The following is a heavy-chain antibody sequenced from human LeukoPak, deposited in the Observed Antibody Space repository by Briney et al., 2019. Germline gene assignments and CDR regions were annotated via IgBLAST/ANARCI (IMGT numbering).Heavy chain of an antibody. Sequence: SETLSLTCTVSGGSISSYYWSWIRQPPGKGLEWIGYIYYSGSTNYNPSLKSRVTISVDTSKNQFSLKLSSVTAADTAVYYCARYIHCSGGSCYLPVNYYGMDVWGQGTTVTVSS. CDR3: ARYIHCSGGSCYLPVNYYGMDV. CDR2: IYYSGST. V-gene: IGHV4-59*01. D-gene: IGHD2-15*01. CDR1: GGSISSYY. J-gene: IGHJ6*02.